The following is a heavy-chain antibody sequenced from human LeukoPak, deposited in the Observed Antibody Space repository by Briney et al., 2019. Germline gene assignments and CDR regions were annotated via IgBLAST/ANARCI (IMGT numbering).Heavy chain of an antibody. CDR3: AKRSDGYSGFDY. CDR2: IWYDGSNK. V-gene: IGHV3-33*06. D-gene: IGHD5-18*01. CDR1: GFTFSSYG. J-gene: IGHJ4*02. Sequence: PGGSLRLSCAASGFTFSSYGMHWVRQAPGKGLEWVAVIWYDGSNKYYADSVKGRFTISRDNSKNTLYLQMNSLRAEDTAVYYCAKRSDGYSGFDYWGQGTLVTLSS.